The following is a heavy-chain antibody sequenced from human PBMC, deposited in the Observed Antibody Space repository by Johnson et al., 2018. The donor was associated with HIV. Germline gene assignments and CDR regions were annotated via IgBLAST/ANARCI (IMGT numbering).Heavy chain of an antibody. V-gene: IGHV3-30-3*01. CDR1: GFTVSSNY. D-gene: IGHD6-19*01. J-gene: IGHJ3*02. CDR3: ARPGIAVAAAPDDDAFDI. CDR2: TSVDGNSK. Sequence: QVQLVESGGGVVRPGGSLRLSCAASGFTVSSNYMTWVRQAPGKGLEWVAGTSVDGNSKYYPDSLKGRFTISRDNSKNTLYLQMNSLRAEDTAVYYCARPGIAVAAAPDDDAFDIWGQGTMVTVSS.